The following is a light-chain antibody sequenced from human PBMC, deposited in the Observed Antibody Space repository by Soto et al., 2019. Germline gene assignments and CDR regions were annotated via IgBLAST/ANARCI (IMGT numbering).Light chain of an antibody. CDR3: ISYTDRQSYL. CDR2: EVT. CDR1: SSDIGGSKY. Sequence: QSVLTQPASLSGSPGQSITISCAGTSSDIGGSKYVSWYQQHPGKAPKLIIYEVTYRPSGVSARFSGSKSGITASLTISGLQTEDEADYYCISYTDRQSYLFGTGTKVTVL. J-gene: IGLJ1*01. V-gene: IGLV2-14*01.